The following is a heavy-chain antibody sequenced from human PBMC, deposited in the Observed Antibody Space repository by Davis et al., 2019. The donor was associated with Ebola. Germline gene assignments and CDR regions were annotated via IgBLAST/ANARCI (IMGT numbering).Heavy chain of an antibody. CDR1: GGSLSGGGYF. Sequence: PSETLSLTCTVSGGSLSGGGYFWSWIRQRPGKGLEWIGYIYYSGSTYYNPSLKSRVTISVDTSKNQFSLKLSSVTAADTAVYYCARVPVLMVYATYFDYWGQGTLVTVSS. CDR3: ARVPVLMVYATYFDY. J-gene: IGHJ4*02. CDR2: IYYSGST. V-gene: IGHV4-31*03. D-gene: IGHD2-8*01.